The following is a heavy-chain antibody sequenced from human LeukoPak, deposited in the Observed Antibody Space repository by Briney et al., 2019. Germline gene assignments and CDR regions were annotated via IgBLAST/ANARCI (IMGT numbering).Heavy chain of an antibody. V-gene: IGHV3-33*01. J-gene: IGHJ3*02. D-gene: IGHD1-14*01. CDR1: GFTFSNYG. Sequence: PGGSLRLSCAASGFTFSNYGMHWVRQAPGKGLEWVALIWYDGSNKYYTDSVKGRFTISRDNSKNTLYLQMNSLRAEDTAVYYCARDSDSEPPSQFDIWGQGTMVTVSS. CDR3: ARDSDSEPPSQFDI. CDR2: IWYDGSNK.